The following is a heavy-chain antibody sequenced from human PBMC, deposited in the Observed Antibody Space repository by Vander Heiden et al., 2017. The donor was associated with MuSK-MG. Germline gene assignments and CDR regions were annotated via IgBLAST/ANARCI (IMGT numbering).Heavy chain of an antibody. V-gene: IGHV4-38-2*02. CDR2: IYHSGST. Sequence: QAQLQESGPGLVKPSETLSLTCTVSGYSISSGYYWGWIRQPPGKGLEWIGSIYHSGSTYYNPSLKSRVTISVDTSKNQFSLKLSSVTAADTAVYYCARVEGVITIGYWGQGTLVTVSS. J-gene: IGHJ4*02. CDR3: ARVEGVITIGY. CDR1: GYSISSGYY. D-gene: IGHD3-22*01.